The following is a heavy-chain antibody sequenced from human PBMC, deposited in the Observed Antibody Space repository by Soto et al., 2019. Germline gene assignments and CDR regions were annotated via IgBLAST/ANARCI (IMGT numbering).Heavy chain of an antibody. V-gene: IGHV1-8*02. D-gene: IGHD2-21*01. Sequence: QVQLVQSGAEVQKPGASVKVSCKASGYPFSAYYINWVRQAPGQGLEWMGWMNPNSGNTGYAQKFQGRVTMTRDNSITTAYMELSSLRSEDTSVYFCVSAPLDYYSADYFDNWGQGTLVTVSS. CDR2: MNPNSGNT. CDR3: VSAPLDYYSADYFDN. J-gene: IGHJ4*02. CDR1: GYPFSAYY.